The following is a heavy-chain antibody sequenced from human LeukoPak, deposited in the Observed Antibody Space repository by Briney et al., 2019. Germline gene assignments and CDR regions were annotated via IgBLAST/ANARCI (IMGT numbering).Heavy chain of an antibody. J-gene: IGHJ4*02. CDR1: GFTFSSYA. V-gene: IGHV3-23*01. Sequence: GGSLRLSCAASGFTFSSYAMGWVRQAPGKGLEWVSAISGSGGSTYYADSVKGRSTISRDNSKNTLYLQMNSLRAEDTAVYYCAKTPIVLMVYATNFDYWGRGTLVTVSS. D-gene: IGHD2-8*01. CDR3: AKTPIVLMVYATNFDY. CDR2: ISGSGGST.